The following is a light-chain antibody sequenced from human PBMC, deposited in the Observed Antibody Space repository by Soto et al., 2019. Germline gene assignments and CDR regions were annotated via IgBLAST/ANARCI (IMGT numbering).Light chain of an antibody. V-gene: IGKV3-20*01. CDR1: QNVSSTS. J-gene: IGKJ1*01. CDR2: DAS. Sequence: EVVLTQSPGTLSLSPGERATLSCRASQNVSSTSLAWYQQRPGQAPRLLIFDASTRVTGIPDRFSGSGSGTDFTLTISRLEPEDFAVYFCQLYAISPKTFGQGTKVDIK. CDR3: QLYAISPKT.